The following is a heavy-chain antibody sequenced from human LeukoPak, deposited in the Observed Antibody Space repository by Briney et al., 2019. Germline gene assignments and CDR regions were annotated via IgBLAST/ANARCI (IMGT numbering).Heavy chain of an antibody. J-gene: IGHJ4*02. CDR1: GGSFSGYY. D-gene: IGHD3-10*01. CDR2: INHSGST. Sequence: PSETLSLTCAVYGGSFSGYYWSWIRQPPGKGLEWIGEINHSGSTNYNPSLKSRVTISVDTSKNQFSLKLSSVTAADTAVYYCARDLTWFGEGYFDYWGQGTLVTVSS. CDR3: ARDLTWFGEGYFDY. V-gene: IGHV4-34*01.